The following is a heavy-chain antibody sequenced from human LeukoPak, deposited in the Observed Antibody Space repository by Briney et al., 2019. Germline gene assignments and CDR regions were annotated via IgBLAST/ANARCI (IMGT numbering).Heavy chain of an antibody. CDR3: ATGHFGTAAAGNFEF. CDR2: IVVGSGDT. J-gene: IGHJ4*02. Sequence: SVKVSCKASGFTFTSSAMQWVRQARGQRLEWIGWIVVGSGDTNYAQKFQERVTISRDMSTSIIYMELSSLRSEDTAVYYCATGHFGTAAAGNFEFWGQGTLLTVSP. D-gene: IGHD6-13*01. V-gene: IGHV1-58*02. CDR1: GFTFTSSA.